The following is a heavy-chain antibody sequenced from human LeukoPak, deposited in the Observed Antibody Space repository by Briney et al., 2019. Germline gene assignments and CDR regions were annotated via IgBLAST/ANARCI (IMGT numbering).Heavy chain of an antibody. Sequence: GGSLRLSCAASGFTFSSYSMNWVRQAPGKGLEWVSSISSSSYIYYADSVKGRFTISRDNAKNSLYLQMNSLRAEDTAVYYCARAAVTTGHAFDIWGQGTMVTVSS. D-gene: IGHD4-17*01. CDR3: ARAAVTTGHAFDI. CDR2: ISSSSYI. V-gene: IGHV3-21*04. J-gene: IGHJ3*02. CDR1: GFTFSSYS.